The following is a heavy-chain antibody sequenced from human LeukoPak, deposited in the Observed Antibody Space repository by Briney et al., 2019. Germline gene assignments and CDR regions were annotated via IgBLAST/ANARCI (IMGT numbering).Heavy chain of an antibody. D-gene: IGHD6-13*01. V-gene: IGHV3-48*01. CDR1: GFTFSSYS. CDR3: ARDLTAAGTSSDY. J-gene: IGHJ4*02. Sequence: GGSLRLSCAASGFTFSSYSMNWVRQAPGKGLERASYLSSSSSTIYYADSVKGRFTISRDDAKNSLYLQMNSLRAEDTAVYYCARDLTAAGTSSDYWGQGTLVTVSS. CDR2: LSSSSSTI.